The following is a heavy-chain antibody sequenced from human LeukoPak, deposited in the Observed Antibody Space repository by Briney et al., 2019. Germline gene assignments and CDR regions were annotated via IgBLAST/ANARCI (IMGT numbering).Heavy chain of an antibody. V-gene: IGHV3-30-3*01. D-gene: IGHD6-19*01. J-gene: IGHJ3*02. CDR2: ISYDGSSK. CDR3: ARDLYSSVWFGGLDI. Sequence: GRSLRLSCAASGFTLSNSAMYWVRQPPGKGLEWVAVISYDGSSKFYADSVKGRFTISRDNSKNTLYLQMNSLRAEDTALYYCARDLYSSVWFGGLDIWGQGTMVTVSS. CDR1: GFTLSNSA.